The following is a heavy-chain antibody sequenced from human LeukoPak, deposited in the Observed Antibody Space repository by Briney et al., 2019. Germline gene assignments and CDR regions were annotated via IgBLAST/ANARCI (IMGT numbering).Heavy chain of an antibody. J-gene: IGHJ4*02. CDR1: GFTFSSYD. CDR2: ISYDGSNK. D-gene: IGHD1-26*01. Sequence: GESLKISCAASGFTFSSYDMHWVRQAPGKGLEWVAVISYDGSNKYYADSVEGRFTISRDNSKNTLYLQMNSLRAEDTAVYYCAKDRDSGSYRGTFDYWGQGTLVTVSS. CDR3: AKDRDSGSYRGTFDY. V-gene: IGHV3-30*18.